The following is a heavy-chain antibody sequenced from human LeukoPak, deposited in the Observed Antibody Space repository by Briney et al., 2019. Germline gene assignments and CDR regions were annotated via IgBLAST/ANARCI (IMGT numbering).Heavy chain of an antibody. CDR1: GYSISSGYY. CDR2: IYHSGST. Sequence: DPSETLSLXCTVSGYSISSGYYWGWIRQPPGKGLEWIGSIYHSGSTYYNPSLKSRVTISVDTSKNQFSLKLSSVTAADTAVYYCARVSEVRGVILGWFDPWGQGTLVTVSS. D-gene: IGHD3-10*01. V-gene: IGHV4-38-2*02. CDR3: ARVSEVRGVILGWFDP. J-gene: IGHJ5*02.